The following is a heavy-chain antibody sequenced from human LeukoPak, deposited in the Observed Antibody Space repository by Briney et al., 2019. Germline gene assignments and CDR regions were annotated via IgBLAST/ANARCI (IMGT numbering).Heavy chain of an antibody. CDR1: GGSISSYY. J-gene: IGHJ3*02. Sequence: SETLSLTCTVSGGSISSYYWSWIRQPPGKGLEWIGYIYYSGSTNYNPSLKSRVTISVDASRNHFSLKLNSVTAADTALYYCARRMKLAAKGDAFDIWGQGTMVTVSS. D-gene: IGHD2-15*01. CDR2: IYYSGST. CDR3: ARRMKLAAKGDAFDI. V-gene: IGHV4-59*08.